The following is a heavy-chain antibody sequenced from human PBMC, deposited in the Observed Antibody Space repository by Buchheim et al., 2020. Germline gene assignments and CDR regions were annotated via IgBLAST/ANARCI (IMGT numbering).Heavy chain of an antibody. D-gene: IGHD3-10*01. CDR3: ARGTPRYYFDF. V-gene: IGHV4-31*03. CDR1: GDSMERGGFY. Sequence: QVQLQESGPGLVKPSQTLSLTCTVSGDSMERGGFYWNWIRQHPGMGLEFIGYMYNSGSTYFNPSLRSRVTIYAETSKNRLSLKLSSVTAADTAVYFCARGTPRYYFDFWGQGTL. J-gene: IGHJ4*02. CDR2: MYNSGST.